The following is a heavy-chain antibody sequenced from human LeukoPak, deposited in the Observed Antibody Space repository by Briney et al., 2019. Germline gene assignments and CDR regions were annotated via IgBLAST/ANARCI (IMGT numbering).Heavy chain of an antibody. CDR1: GFTFSSYA. Sequence: GGSLRLSCAASGFTFSSYAMHWVRQAPGKGLEWVAVISYDGSNKYYADSVKGRFTISRDNSKNRLYLQMNSLRAEDTAVYYCARVGSKTATAHPLDYWGQGTLVTVSS. D-gene: IGHD5-18*01. V-gene: IGHV3-30-3*01. CDR2: ISYDGSNK. CDR3: ARVGSKTATAHPLDY. J-gene: IGHJ4*02.